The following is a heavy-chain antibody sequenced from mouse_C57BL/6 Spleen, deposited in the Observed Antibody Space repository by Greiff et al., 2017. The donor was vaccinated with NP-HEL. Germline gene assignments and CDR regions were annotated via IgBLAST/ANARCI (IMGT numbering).Heavy chain of an antibody. CDR2: IDPSDSYT. CDR1: GYTFTSYW. D-gene: IGHD1-1*01. CDR3: ARKNYYGSSPLAMDY. V-gene: IGHV1-59*01. J-gene: IGHJ4*01. Sequence: VQLQQPGAELVRPGTSVKLSCKASGYTFTSYWMHWVKQRPGQGLEWIGVIDPSDSYTNYNQKFKGKATLTVDTSSSTAYMQLSSLTSEDSAVYYCARKNYYGSSPLAMDYWGQGTSVTVSS.